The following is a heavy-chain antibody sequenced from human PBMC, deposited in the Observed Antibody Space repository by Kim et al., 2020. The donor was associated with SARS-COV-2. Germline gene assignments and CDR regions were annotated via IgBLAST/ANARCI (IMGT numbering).Heavy chain of an antibody. V-gene: IGHV3-13*01. D-gene: IGHD2-2*01. J-gene: IGHJ4*02. Sequence: GRFTNSRDNAKNALYLQMNSLGAGDTAVYYCARAGHCSSSSCSRHFYFDYWGQGTLVTVSS. CDR3: ARAGHCSSSSCSRHFYFDY.